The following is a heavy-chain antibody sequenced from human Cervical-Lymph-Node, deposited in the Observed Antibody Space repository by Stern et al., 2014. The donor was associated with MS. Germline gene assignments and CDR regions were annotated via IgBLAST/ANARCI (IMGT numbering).Heavy chain of an antibody. D-gene: IGHD3-16*01. CDR2: IYSTGST. J-gene: IGHJ4*02. V-gene: IGHV4-4*07. Sequence: QVQLQESGPGLVRPSETLSLTCNVSGGSISNTYWSWIRQPAGRGLEWIGRIYSTGSTSYNPTLKSRVSMSVDTSKNQVSLKVSSVTAADTAVYYCSRDLVGGHYGLYYFASWGQGTLVTVSP. CDR1: GGSISNTY. CDR3: SRDLVGGHYGLYYFAS.